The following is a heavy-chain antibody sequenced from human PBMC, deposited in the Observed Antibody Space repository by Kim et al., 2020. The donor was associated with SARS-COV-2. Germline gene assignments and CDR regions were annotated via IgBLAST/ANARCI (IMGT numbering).Heavy chain of an antibody. V-gene: IGHV3-30*04. CDR2: ISYDGSNK. Sequence: GGSLRLSCAASGFTFSSYAMHWVRQAPGKGLEWVAVISYDGSNKYYADSVKGRFTISRDNSKNTLYLQMNSLRAEDMAVYYCARDPGGTRPKNYFDYWGQGTLVTVSS. J-gene: IGHJ4*02. CDR1: GFTFSSYA. D-gene: IGHD2-2*01. CDR3: ARDPGGTRPKNYFDY.